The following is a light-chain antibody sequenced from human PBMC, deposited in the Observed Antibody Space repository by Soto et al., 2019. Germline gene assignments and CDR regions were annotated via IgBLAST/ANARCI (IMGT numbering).Light chain of an antibody. CDR2: KAS. CDR3: QQSYSPPFT. CDR1: QTISSW. J-gene: IGKJ4*01. Sequence: DIQMTQSPSTLSASVRDRVTITCLASQTISSWLAWFQQRPGRAPKFLIYKASSLKNGVPLRFSGSGSGTDFTLTISSLQPEDFATYFWQQSYSPPFTFGGGTKVDIK. V-gene: IGKV1-5*03.